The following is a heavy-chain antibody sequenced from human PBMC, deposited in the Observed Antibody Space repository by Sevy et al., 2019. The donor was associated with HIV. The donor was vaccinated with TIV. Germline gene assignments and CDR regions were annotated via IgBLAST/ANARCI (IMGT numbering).Heavy chain of an antibody. Sequence: GGSLRLSCAASGFTFSSYGMHWVRQAPGKGLEWVAVIWYDGSNQYYADSVKGRFTISRDNSKNTLYLQMNSLRVEDTAVYYCAKKGWDGYNIPIDYGGQGTLVTVSS. CDR1: GFTFSSYG. J-gene: IGHJ4*02. V-gene: IGHV3-33*06. CDR2: IWYDGSNQ. CDR3: AKKGWDGYNIPIDY. D-gene: IGHD5-12*01.